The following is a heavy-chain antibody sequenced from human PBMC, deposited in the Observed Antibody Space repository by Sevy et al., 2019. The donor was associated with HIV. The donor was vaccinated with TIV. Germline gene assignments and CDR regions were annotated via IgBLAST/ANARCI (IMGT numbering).Heavy chain of an antibody. J-gene: IGHJ4*02. CDR3: AKDLYSSVWPWAFDY. CDR2: ISSRGDGT. Sequence: GGSLRLSCVASGFTFSDYAMSWVRQAPGKGLEWVAGISSRGDGTYYVDSVKGRFTISRDNLKNTLYLQMNSLRAEDTATYYCAKDLYSSVWPWAFDYWGQGTPVTVSS. CDR1: GFTFSDYA. D-gene: IGHD4-4*01. V-gene: IGHV3-23*01.